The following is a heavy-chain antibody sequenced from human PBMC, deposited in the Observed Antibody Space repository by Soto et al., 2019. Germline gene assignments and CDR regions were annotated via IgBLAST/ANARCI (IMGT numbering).Heavy chain of an antibody. Sequence: GGSLRLSCAASGFTFSGYAMTWVRQAPGKGLEWVSSITGSGTSTYYADSVKGRFIISRDNSKNTVSLQMNSLRADDTAVYYCGKSPDFYYYTIDVWGQGTTVTVSS. CDR1: GFTFSGYA. CDR2: ITGSGTST. V-gene: IGHV3-23*01. CDR3: GKSPDFYYYTIDV. J-gene: IGHJ6*02.